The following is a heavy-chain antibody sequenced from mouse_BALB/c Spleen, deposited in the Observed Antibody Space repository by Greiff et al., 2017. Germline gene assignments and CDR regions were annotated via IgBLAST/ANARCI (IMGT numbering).Heavy chain of an antibody. CDR3: ASGSYDGYYAFAY. D-gene: IGHD2-3*01. CDR2: ILPGSGST. J-gene: IGHJ3*01. CDR1: GYTFSSYW. Sequence: QVQLQQSGAELMKPGASVKIFCKATGYTFSSYWVVWVKQRPGHGLEWIGEILPGSGSTTYNEKFKGKATFTADTSSNTAYMQLSSRTSEDSAVYYCASGSYDGYYAFAYWGQGTLVTVSA. V-gene: IGHV1-9*01.